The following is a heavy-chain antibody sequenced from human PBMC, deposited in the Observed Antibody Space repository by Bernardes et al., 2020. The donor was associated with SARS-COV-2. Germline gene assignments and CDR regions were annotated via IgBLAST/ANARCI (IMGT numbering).Heavy chain of an antibody. Sequence: GGSLRLSCSASGFSFSTYVMYWVRQGPGKGPEFVSSISSDGDTASSADSVQGRFTISRDNSKNMLFLQMSSLRPDDTAVYYCVKVIYETISISSASIFDSWGQGTLVTVSS. J-gene: IGHJ4*02. CDR1: GFSFSTYV. V-gene: IGHV3-64D*06. CDR2: ISSDGDTA. D-gene: IGHD3-3*02. CDR3: VKVIYETISISSASIFDS.